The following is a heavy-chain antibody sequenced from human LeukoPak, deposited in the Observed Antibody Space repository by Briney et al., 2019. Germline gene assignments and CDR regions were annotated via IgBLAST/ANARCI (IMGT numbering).Heavy chain of an antibody. D-gene: IGHD1-26*01. Sequence: GASVKVSCKASGGTFSSYAISWVRQAPGQGLEWMGIINPSGGSTSYAQKFQGRVTMTRDMSTSTVYMELSSLRSEDTAVYYCARVGTLTRGPYAFDIWGQGTMVTVSS. CDR3: ARVGTLTRGPYAFDI. V-gene: IGHV1-46*01. J-gene: IGHJ3*02. CDR2: INPSGGST. CDR1: GGTFSSYA.